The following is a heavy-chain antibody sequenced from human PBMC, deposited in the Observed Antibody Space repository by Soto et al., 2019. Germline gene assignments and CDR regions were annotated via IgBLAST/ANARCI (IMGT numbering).Heavy chain of an antibody. V-gene: IGHV4-61*01. CDR3: ARDRGYSSSYYDY. J-gene: IGHJ4*02. Sequence: SETLSLTCTVSGGSVSSGNYYWSWIRQPPGKGLEWIGYIYYSGSTNYNPSLKSRVTISVDTSKNQFSLKLSSVTAADTAVYYCARDRGYSSSYYDYWGQGTLVTVSS. CDR2: IYYSGST. CDR1: GGSVSSGNYY. D-gene: IGHD6-6*01.